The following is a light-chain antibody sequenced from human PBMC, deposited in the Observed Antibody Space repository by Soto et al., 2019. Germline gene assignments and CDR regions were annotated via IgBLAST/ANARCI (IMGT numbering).Light chain of an antibody. CDR2: GAS. J-gene: IGKJ3*01. V-gene: IGKV3-15*01. CDR3: QQYNNWPPFT. CDR1: QSVSSS. Sequence: EIVMTQSPATLSVSPGERATLSCRASQSVSSSLAWYQQRPGQAPRLLIYGASTRATGIPARFSGGGSGTEFTLTISSLQSEDFAVYYCQQYNNWPPFTFGPGTKVDIK.